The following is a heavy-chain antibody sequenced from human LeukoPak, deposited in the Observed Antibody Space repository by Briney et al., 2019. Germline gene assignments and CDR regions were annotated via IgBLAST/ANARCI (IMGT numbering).Heavy chain of an antibody. D-gene: IGHD1-26*01. J-gene: IGHJ4*02. V-gene: IGHV3-21*01. Sequence: GGSLRLPCAASGFTFSSYSMNWVRQAPGKGLEWVSSISSSSSYIYYADSVKGRFTIPRDNAKNSLYLQMNSLRAEDTAVYYCAREWELLEAFDYWGQGTLVTVSS. CDR2: ISSSSSYI. CDR3: AREWELLEAFDY. CDR1: GFTFSSYS.